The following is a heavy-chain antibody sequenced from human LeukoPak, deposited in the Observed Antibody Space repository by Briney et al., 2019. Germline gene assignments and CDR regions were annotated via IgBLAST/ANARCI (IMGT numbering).Heavy chain of an antibody. CDR2: IYYSGST. J-gene: IGHJ5*02. CDR1: GGSLSSGGSY. Sequence: SDTLSLTCTVSGGSLSSGGSYWSWIRQHPGKGLEWNGYIYYSGSTYSNPSLKSRVTISVDTSKNQFSLNLSSVTAADTAVYYCARYCSSTNCYKGGFDPWGQGTLVTVSS. D-gene: IGHD2-2*02. CDR3: ARYCSSTNCYKGGFDP. V-gene: IGHV4-31*03.